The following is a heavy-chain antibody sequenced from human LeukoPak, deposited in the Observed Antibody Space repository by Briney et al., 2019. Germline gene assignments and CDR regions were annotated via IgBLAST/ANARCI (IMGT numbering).Heavy chain of an antibody. V-gene: IGHV4-34*01. CDR3: ARGTKIRTRYLNY. CDR2: INHSGST. Sequence: PSETLSLTCAVYGGSFSGYYWRWIRRPPGKGVEWVGEINHSGSTNYNPSLKSRVTISVDTSKNQFSLKLSSVTAADTAVYYCARGTKIRTRYLNYWGQGTLVTVSS. J-gene: IGHJ4*02. CDR1: GGSFSGYY. D-gene: IGHD3-9*01.